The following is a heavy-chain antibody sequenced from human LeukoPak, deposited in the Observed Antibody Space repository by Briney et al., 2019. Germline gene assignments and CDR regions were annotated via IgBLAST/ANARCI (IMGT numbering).Heavy chain of an antibody. CDR1: GYSITSGYY. CDR3: ARGVAATHRTNWFDP. J-gene: IGHJ5*02. Sequence: SETLSLTCTVSGYSITSGYYWGWIRQPPGKGLEWIGSIYHTGSTYYNPSLKSRVTISVDTSKNQFSLKLSSVTAADTAVYYCARGVAATHRTNWFDPWGQGTLVTVSS. V-gene: IGHV4-38-2*02. D-gene: IGHD6-13*01. CDR2: IYHTGST.